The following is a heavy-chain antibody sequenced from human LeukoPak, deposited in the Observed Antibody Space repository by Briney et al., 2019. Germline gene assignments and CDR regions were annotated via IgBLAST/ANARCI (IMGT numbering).Heavy chain of an antibody. Sequence: PSETRSLTCTVSGGSISSSSSYWGWIRQPPGKGLEWIGSIRYSGKTYYNPSLKSRVTMSVDTSKNQFSLRLSSVTAADTAVYSCARHYYDSSGSAYYFDYWGQGTLVTVSS. J-gene: IGHJ4*02. CDR1: GGSISSSSSY. CDR2: IRYSGKT. D-gene: IGHD3-22*01. CDR3: ARHYYDSSGSAYYFDY. V-gene: IGHV4-39*01.